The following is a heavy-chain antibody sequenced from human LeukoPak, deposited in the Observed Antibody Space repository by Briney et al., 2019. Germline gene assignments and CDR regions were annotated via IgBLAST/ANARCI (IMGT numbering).Heavy chain of an antibody. CDR2: IWYDGSNK. CDR3: ARERYYDYVWGSYLPRNAFDI. Sequence: GRSLRLSCAASGFTFSSYGMHWVRQAPGKGLEWVAVIWYDGSNKYYADSVKGRFTISRDNSKNTLYLQMNSLRAEDTAVYYCARERYYDYVWGSYLPRNAFDIWGQGTMVTVSS. V-gene: IGHV3-33*01. D-gene: IGHD3-16*02. J-gene: IGHJ3*02. CDR1: GFTFSSYG.